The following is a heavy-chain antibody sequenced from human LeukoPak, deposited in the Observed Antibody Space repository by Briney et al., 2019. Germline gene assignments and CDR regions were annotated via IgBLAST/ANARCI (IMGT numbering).Heavy chain of an antibody. J-gene: IGHJ6*03. CDR3: ARAPSATHYNSRYYYYYMDV. V-gene: IGHV4-59*08. CDR1: GGSISSYY. D-gene: IGHD1-1*01. Sequence: NPSETLSLTCTVSGGSISSYYWSWIRQPPGKGLEWIGYIYYSGSTNYNPSPKSRVTISVDTSKNQFSLKLSSVTAADTAVYYCARAPSATHYNSRYYYYYMDVWGKGTTVTVSS. CDR2: IYYSGST.